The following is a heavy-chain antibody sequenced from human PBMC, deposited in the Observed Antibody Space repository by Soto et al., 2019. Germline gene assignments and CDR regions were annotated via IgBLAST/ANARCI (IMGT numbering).Heavy chain of an antibody. CDR3: ARRSAWFGHWSLYGMDV. CDR2: IWYDGSNK. CDR1: GFTFSNYG. Sequence: GGSLRLSCAASGFTFSNYGMHWVRQAPGKGLEWVALIWYDGSNKYYADSVRGRFTISRDNSKNTLYLQMNSLRVEDTAMYYCARRSAWFGHWSLYGMDVWGQGTTVTVSS. V-gene: IGHV3-33*01. J-gene: IGHJ6*02. D-gene: IGHD3-10*01.